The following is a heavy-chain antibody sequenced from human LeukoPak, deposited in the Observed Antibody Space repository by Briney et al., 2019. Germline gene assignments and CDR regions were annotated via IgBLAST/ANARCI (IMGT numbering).Heavy chain of an antibody. J-gene: IGHJ5*02. CDR3: ARYSSSSGWFDP. CDR1: PGSITSSSHY. V-gene: IGHV4-39*01. Sequence: SETLPPTPPHPPGSITSSSHYWVWIRQPPGRGLEWIGNIYYSGSTYYSPSLKSRVSMSVDTSKNQFSLRLSSATAADTAVYYCARYSSSSGWFDPWGQGTLVTVSS. CDR2: IYYSGST. D-gene: IGHD6-6*01.